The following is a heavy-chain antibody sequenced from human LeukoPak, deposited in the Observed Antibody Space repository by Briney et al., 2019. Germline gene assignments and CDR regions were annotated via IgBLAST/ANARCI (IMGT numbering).Heavy chain of an antibody. J-gene: IGHJ6*02. CDR1: GFTFSSYA. V-gene: IGHV3-23*01. CDR2: ISGSGGST. CDR3: AKDGYDFWSGYPQRHYYYYYGMDV. D-gene: IGHD3-3*01. Sequence: PGGSLRLSCAASGFTFSSYAMSWVRQAPGKGLEWVSAISGSGGSTYYADSVKGRFTISRDNSKNTLYLQMNSLRAEDTAVYYCAKDGYDFWSGYPQRHYYYYYGMDVWGQGTTVTVSS.